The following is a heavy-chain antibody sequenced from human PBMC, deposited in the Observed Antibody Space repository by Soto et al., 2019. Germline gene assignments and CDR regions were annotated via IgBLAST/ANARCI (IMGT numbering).Heavy chain of an antibody. CDR3: GRRKGVATAFFGY. V-gene: IGHV5-51*01. Sequence: GESLKISCKASGYSFTTYWIGWVRQLPGKGLEWIGIIYPGDSDIRLSPSFQGQVTVSADNSVNTAYLRWSSLKPSDSAIYYCGRRKGVATAFFGYWGRGTRVTV. J-gene: IGHJ4*02. CDR2: IYPGDSDI. D-gene: IGHD3-3*01. CDR1: GYSFTTYW.